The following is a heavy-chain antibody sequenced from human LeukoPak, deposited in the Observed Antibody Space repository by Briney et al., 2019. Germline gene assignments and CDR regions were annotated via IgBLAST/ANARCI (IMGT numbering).Heavy chain of an antibody. CDR3: ARGAGSGSNWVRGYFDY. CDR2: IYSGGRT. V-gene: IGHV3-53*01. CDR1: GFTVSSNY. D-gene: IGHD3-10*01. Sequence: GGSLRLPCAAPGFTVSSNYMNWVRQAPGKGLEWVSVIYSGGRTYYADSVKGRFTISRDDSKNTLYLQMNSLRAEDTAVYYCARGAGSGSNWVRGYFDYWGQGTLVTVSS. J-gene: IGHJ4*02.